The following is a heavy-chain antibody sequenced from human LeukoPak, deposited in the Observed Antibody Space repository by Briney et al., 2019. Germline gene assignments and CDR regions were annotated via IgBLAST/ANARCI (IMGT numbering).Heavy chain of an antibody. D-gene: IGHD3-22*01. J-gene: IGHJ4*02. CDR1: GFTFSSYS. CDR2: ISSSSSTI. V-gene: IGHV3-48*02. Sequence: RPGGSLRLSCAASGFTFSSYSMNWVRQAPGKGLEWVSYISSSSSTIYYTDSVKGRFTISRDNAKNSLYLQMNSLRDEDTAVYYCARDRSSSGYYPFDYWGQGTLVTVSS. CDR3: ARDRSSSGYYPFDY.